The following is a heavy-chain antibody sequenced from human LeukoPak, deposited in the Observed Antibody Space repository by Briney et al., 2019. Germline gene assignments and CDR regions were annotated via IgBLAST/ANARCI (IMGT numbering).Heavy chain of an antibody. J-gene: IGHJ3*02. D-gene: IGHD2-2*01. CDR2: ISAYNGNT. CDR3: ARLGYCSSTSCRRGAFDI. V-gene: IGHV1-18*01. Sequence: ASVKVSCKASGYTFTSYGISWVRQAPGQGLEWMGWISAYNGNTNYAQKLQGRVTMTTDTSTSTAYMELRSLRSDDTAVYYCARLGYCSSTSCRRGAFDIWGQGTMVTVSS. CDR1: GYTFTSYG.